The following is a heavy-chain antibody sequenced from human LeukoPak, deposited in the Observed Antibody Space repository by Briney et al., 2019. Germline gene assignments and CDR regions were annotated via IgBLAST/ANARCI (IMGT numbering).Heavy chain of an antibody. D-gene: IGHD5-18*01. V-gene: IGHV1-24*01. Sequence: VASVKVSYKVSGYTLTELSMHWVRQAPGKGLEWMGGFDPEDGETIYAQKFQGRVTMTEDTSTDTAYMELSSLRSEDTAVYYCATGGYSYTTPAFAFDIRGQGTMVTVSS. CDR2: FDPEDGET. CDR1: GYTLTELS. CDR3: ATGGYSYTTPAFAFDI. J-gene: IGHJ3*02.